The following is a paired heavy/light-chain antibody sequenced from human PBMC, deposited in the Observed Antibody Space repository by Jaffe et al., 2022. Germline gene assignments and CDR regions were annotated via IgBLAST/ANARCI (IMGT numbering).Heavy chain of an antibody. J-gene: IGHJ5*02. V-gene: IGHV1-24*01. CDR1: GYTLTELS. CDR2: FDPEDGET. D-gene: IGHD2-15*01. CDR3: ATMVGGYCSGGSCYSGYWFDP. Sequence: QVQLVQSGAEVKKPGASVKVSCKVSGYTLTELSMHWVRQAPGKGLEWMGGFDPEDGETIYAQKFQGRVTMTEDTSTDTAYMELSSLRSEDTAVYYCATMVGGYCSGGSCYSGYWFDPWGQGTLVTVSS.
Light chain of an antibody. CDR3: QQYGSSPPALT. CDR1: QSVSSSY. V-gene: IGKV3-20*01. CDR2: GAS. Sequence: EIVLTQSPGTLSLSPGERATLSCRASQSVSSSYLAWYQQKPGQAPRLLIYGASSRATGIPDRFSGSGSGTDFTLTISRLEPEDFAVYYCQQYGSSPPALTFGGGTKVEIK. J-gene: IGKJ4*01.